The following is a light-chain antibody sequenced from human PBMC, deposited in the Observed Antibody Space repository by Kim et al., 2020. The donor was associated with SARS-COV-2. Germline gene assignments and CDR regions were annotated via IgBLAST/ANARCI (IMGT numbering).Light chain of an antibody. Sequence: QSVLTQPASVSGSPGQSITISCTGTSSDIGAYDYVSWCQQHPGKVPKLMIFHVTKRPSGVSSRFSGSKSANTASLTISGLQAEDEADYYCSSYTNSDSWVFGGGTKVTVL. CDR2: HVT. CDR3: SSYTNSDSWV. V-gene: IGLV2-14*01. J-gene: IGLJ3*02. CDR1: SSDIGAYDY.